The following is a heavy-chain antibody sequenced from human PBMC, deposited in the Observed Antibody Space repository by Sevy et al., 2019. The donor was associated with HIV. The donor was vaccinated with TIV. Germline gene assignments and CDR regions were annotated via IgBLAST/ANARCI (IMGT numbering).Heavy chain of an antibody. CDR2: IYNSGST. V-gene: IGHV4-59*01. CDR3: ASVVEVPAAKYFYFYYMDV. J-gene: IGHJ6*03. D-gene: IGHD2-2*01. CDR1: GDSISNYY. Sequence: SETLSLTCTVSGDSISNYYGSWIRQPPGKGLEWIGYIYNSGSTNYNPSLKSRVTISVDTSKNQFSLKMSSVTAADTAMDYGASVVEVPAAKYFYFYYMDVWGKGTTVTVSS.